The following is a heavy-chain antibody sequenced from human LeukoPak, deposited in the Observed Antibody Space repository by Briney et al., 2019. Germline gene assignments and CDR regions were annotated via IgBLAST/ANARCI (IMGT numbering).Heavy chain of an antibody. CDR2: IKQDGSEK. CDR1: GFTFSSYW. D-gene: IGHD2-21*02. Sequence: GGSLRLSCAASGFTFSSYWMSWVRKAPGKGLEWVANIKQDGSEKYYVDSVKGRFTISRDNAKNSLYLQMNSLRAEDTAVYYCASDRTPYCGGDCYFDYWGQGTLVTVSS. J-gene: IGHJ4*02. V-gene: IGHV3-7*01. CDR3: ASDRTPYCGGDCYFDY.